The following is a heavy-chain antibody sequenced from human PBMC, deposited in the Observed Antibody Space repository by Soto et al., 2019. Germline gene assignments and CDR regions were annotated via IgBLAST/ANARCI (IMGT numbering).Heavy chain of an antibody. J-gene: IGHJ5*02. Sequence: SETLSLSCTVSGGSISSSSCYWGWIRQPPGKGLEWIGSIYYSGSTNYNPSLKSRVTISVDTSKNQFSLKLSSVTAADTAVYYCARSGSSLTNWFDPWGQGTLVTVSS. D-gene: IGHD1-26*01. V-gene: IGHV4-39*07. CDR1: GGSISSSSCY. CDR2: IYYSGST. CDR3: ARSGSSLTNWFDP.